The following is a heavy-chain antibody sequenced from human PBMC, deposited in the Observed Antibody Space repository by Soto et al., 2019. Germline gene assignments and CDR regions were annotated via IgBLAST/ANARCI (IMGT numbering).Heavy chain of an antibody. V-gene: IGHV3-11*01. CDR3: AKDYYDSSGYYPHPIDY. D-gene: IGHD3-22*01. CDR1: GFTFSDY. Sequence: VVSRIISCAASGFTFSDYMSWIRQAPGKWLEWVSYISSSGSTIYYADSVKGRFTISRDNAKNSLYLQMNSLRAEDTAVYYCAKDYYDSSGYYPHPIDYWGQGTQVTVSS. CDR2: ISSSGSTI. J-gene: IGHJ4*02.